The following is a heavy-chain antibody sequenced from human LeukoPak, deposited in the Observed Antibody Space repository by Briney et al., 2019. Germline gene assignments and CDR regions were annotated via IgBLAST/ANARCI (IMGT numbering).Heavy chain of an antibody. CDR3: ARRVVVAANSDYFDY. CDR1: GGSFSGYY. Sequence: SETLSLTCAVYGGSFSGYYWSWIRQPPGKGLEWIGEINHSGSTNYNPSLKSRVTISVDTSKNQFSLKLSSVTAADTAVYYCARRVVVAANSDYFDYWGQGTLVTVSS. V-gene: IGHV4-34*01. D-gene: IGHD2-15*01. J-gene: IGHJ4*02. CDR2: INHSGST.